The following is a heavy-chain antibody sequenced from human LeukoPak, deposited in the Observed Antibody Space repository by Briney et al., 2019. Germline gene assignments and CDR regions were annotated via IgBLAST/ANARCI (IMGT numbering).Heavy chain of an antibody. CDR2: INQDDTQK. V-gene: IGHV3-7*03. D-gene: IGHD3-22*01. J-gene: IGHJ4*02. CDR1: GFTFTYYW. Sequence: QPGGSLRLSCAASGFTFTYYWMSWVRQAPGKGLEWVANINQDDTQKYYVDSVKGRFAISKDNAKNSLYLQMNSLRVEDTAVYYCARLYDSVGYYYPFDYWGQGTLVTVSS. CDR3: ARLYDSVGYYYPFDY.